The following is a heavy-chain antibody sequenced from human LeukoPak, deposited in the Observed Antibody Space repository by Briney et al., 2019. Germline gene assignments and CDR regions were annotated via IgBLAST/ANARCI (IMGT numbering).Heavy chain of an antibody. D-gene: IGHD6-6*01. CDR3: ARVYSISSGFDP. J-gene: IGHJ5*02. Sequence: SETLSLTCTVSGVSISSSNSYWSWIRQPPGKGLEWIGYIYYSGSTNYNPSLKSRVTISVDTSKNQFSLKLSSVTAADTAVYYCARVYSISSGFDPWGQGTLVTVSS. CDR1: GVSISSSNSY. V-gene: IGHV4-61*01. CDR2: IYYSGST.